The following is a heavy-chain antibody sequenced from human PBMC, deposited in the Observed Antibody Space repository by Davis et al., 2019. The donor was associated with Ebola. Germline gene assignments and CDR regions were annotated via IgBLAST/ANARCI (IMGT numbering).Heavy chain of an antibody. J-gene: IGHJ6*04. CDR1: GYTFTSYG. CDR3: ARDLATSSGAHFFYFGLDV. CDR2: NSGYEDNT. V-gene: IGHV1-18*01. Sequence: ASVKVSCKAFGYTFTSYGISWVRQAPGQGLEWMGWNSGYEDNTNYAPRFQGRITLTKDRDTSTVYIGLRSLTTDDTAVYYCARDLATSSGAHFFYFGLDVWGEGTSVAVSS. D-gene: IGHD3-10*01.